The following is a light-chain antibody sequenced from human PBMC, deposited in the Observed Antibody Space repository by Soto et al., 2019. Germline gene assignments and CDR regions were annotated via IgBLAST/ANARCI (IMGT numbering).Light chain of an antibody. CDR2: GAS. CDR1: QSVSSSY. Sequence: EIVLTQSPGTLSLSPGERATLSCRASQSVSSSYLAWYQQKPGQAPRLLIYGASSRATGIPDRFSGSGSGTDFTLTISGLQPEDFATYHCQHYNSYSRAFGQGTKVEI. J-gene: IGKJ1*01. V-gene: IGKV3-20*01. CDR3: QHYNSYSRA.